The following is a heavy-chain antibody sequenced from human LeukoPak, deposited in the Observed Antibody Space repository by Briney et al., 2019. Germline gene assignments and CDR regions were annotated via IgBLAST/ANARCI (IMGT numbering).Heavy chain of an antibody. V-gene: IGHV3-21*01. CDR2: ISSSSSYI. J-gene: IGHJ5*02. CDR3: ARDYVWGSYRPTPGDP. Sequence: PGGSLRLSCAASGFTFSSYSMNWVRQAPGKGLEWVSSISSSSSYIYYADSVKGRFTISRDNAKNSLYLQMNSLGAEDMAVYYCARDYVWGSYRPTPGDPWGQGTLVTVSS. CDR1: GFTFSSYS. D-gene: IGHD3-16*02.